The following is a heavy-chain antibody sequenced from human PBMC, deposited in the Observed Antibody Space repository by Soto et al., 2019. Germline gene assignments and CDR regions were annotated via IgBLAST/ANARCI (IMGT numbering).Heavy chain of an antibody. CDR2: IWYDGSNK. V-gene: IGHV3-33*01. CDR1: GFTFSSYG. CDR3: ARDRGCSGGSCYFHFDY. J-gene: IGHJ4*02. Sequence: QVQLVESGGGVVQPGRSLRLSCAASGFTFSSYGMHWVRQAPGKGLEWVAVIWYDGSNKYYADSVKGRFTISRDNSKNTLYLQRNSLRAEDTAVYYCARDRGCSGGSCYFHFDYWGQGTLVTVSS. D-gene: IGHD2-15*01.